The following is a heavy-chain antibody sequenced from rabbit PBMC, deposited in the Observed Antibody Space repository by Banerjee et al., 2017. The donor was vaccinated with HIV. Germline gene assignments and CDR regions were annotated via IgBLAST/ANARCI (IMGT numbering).Heavy chain of an antibody. V-gene: IGHV1S40*01. J-gene: IGHJ5*01. CDR3: ARTYDHRGDPDWLDL. D-gene: IGHD2-1*01. Sequence: QSLEESGGDLVKPGASLTLTCKASGFSFSSSYYMCWVRQAPGKGLEWIACIYTSSGRIYYASWAKGRFTISKTSSTTVDLQMTSLTAADTATYFCARTYDHRGDPDWLDLWGQGTLVTDS. CDR2: IYTSSGRI. CDR1: GFSFSSSYY.